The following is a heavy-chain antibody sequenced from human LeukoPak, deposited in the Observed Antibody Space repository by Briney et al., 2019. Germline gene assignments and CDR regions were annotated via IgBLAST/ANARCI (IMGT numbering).Heavy chain of an antibody. D-gene: IGHD4-11*01. CDR2: ISGSGGST. CDR1: GFTFSSYA. CDR3: AKDPPEATVTTFYYFDY. Sequence: PGGSLRLSCTASGFTFSSYAMSWVRQAPGKGLEWVSAISGSGGSTYYADSVKGRFTISRDNSKNTLYLQMNSLRAEDTAVYYCAKDPPEATVTTFYYFDYWGQGTLVTVSS. V-gene: IGHV3-23*01. J-gene: IGHJ4*02.